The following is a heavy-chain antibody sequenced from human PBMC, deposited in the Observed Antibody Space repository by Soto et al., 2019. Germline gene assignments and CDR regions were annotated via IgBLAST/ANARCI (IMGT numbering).Heavy chain of an antibody. V-gene: IGHV3-49*03. CDR1: GFTFGDYA. J-gene: IGHJ4*02. CDR2: IRTNANGATT. Sequence: PGGSLRLSCTASGFTFGDYAMSWIRQAPGKGLEWVGFIRTNANGATTEYAASVKGRFTISRVDSKSIAYLQMNSLKTEDTAVYFCTRGQLGPIDYWGQGTLVTVSS. D-gene: IGHD1-1*01. CDR3: TRGQLGPIDY.